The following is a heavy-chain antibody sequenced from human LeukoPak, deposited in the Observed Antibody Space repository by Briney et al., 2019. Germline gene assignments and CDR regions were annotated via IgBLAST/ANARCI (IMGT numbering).Heavy chain of an antibody. D-gene: IGHD3-10*02. Sequence: SETLSLTCTVSGASISGSSYYWGWIRQPPGKGLEWIGSIYYSGSTYYNPSLKSRVTISVDTSKNQFSLKLSSVTAADTAVYYCAELGITMIGGVWGKGTTVTISS. V-gene: IGHV4-39*01. CDR1: GASISGSSYY. CDR3: AELGITMIGGV. CDR2: IYYSGST. J-gene: IGHJ6*04.